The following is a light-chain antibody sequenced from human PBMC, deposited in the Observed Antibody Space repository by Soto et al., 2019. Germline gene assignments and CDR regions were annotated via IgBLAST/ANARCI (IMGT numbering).Light chain of an antibody. CDR2: DAS. V-gene: IGKV3-11*01. J-gene: IGKJ1*01. CDR3: QQRGNRPPWT. Sequence: EIVLTQSPATLSLSPGERATLSCRASQSVGTYLVWYQQKPGQAPRLLIYDASNRATGIPARFSGSGSGTDFTLTISSLEPEDVAVYYCQQRGNRPPWTFGQGTKVEIK. CDR1: QSVGTY.